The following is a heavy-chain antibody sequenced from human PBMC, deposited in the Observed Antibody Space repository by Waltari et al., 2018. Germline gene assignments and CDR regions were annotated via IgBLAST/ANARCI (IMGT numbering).Heavy chain of an antibody. Sequence: QVQLVESGGGVVQPGRSLRLSCVGSGFTFGTYTMHWVRRAPGKGLEWVAVISYIGSDTYYADSVKGRFTISRDNSKDTVYLQMNSLRSEDTAVYYCATELAWNFGERFYVERWGHGTLVAVSS. CDR2: ISYIGSDT. CDR1: GFTFGTYT. V-gene: IGHV3-30-3*01. CDR3: ATELAWNFGERFYVER. D-gene: IGHD3-10*01. J-gene: IGHJ4*01.